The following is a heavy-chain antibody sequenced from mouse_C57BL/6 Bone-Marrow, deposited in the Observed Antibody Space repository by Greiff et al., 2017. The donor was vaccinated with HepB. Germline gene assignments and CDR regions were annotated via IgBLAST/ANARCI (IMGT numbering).Heavy chain of an antibody. D-gene: IGHD2-1*01. V-gene: IGHV1-64*01. CDR1: GYTFTSYW. Sequence: QVQLQQPGAELVKPGASVKLSCKASGYTFTSYWMHWVKQRPGQGLEWIGMIHPNSGSTNYNEKFKSKATLTVDKSSSTAYMQLSSLTSEDSAVYYCAREERGYGNFYFDYWGQGTTLTVSS. CDR3: AREERGYGNFYFDY. J-gene: IGHJ2*01. CDR2: IHPNSGST.